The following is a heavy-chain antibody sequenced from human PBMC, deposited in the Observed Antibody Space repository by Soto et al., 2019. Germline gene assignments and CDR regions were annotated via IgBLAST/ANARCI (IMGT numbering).Heavy chain of an antibody. J-gene: IGHJ4*02. CDR1: GGTFSSYA. D-gene: IGHD3-10*01. Sequence: SVKVSCKASGGTFSSYAISWVRQAPGQGLEWMGGIIPIFGTANYAQKFQDRVTITAYKSTSTAYMELSTLRSEDTAVYYCARDTMVRGVTSSWGQGTLVTVSS. CDR2: IIPIFGTA. V-gene: IGHV1-69*06. CDR3: ARDTMVRGVTSS.